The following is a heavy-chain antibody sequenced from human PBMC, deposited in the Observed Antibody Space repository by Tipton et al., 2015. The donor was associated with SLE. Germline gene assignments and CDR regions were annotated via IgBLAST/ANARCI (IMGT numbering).Heavy chain of an antibody. CDR3: AGGGPLNYWFDP. V-gene: IGHV4-61*09. CDR2: IYTSGST. D-gene: IGHD2-15*01. J-gene: IGHJ5*02. CDR1: GGSISSGSYY. Sequence: LRLSCTVSGGSISSGSYYWSWIRQPAGKGLEWIGHIYTSGSTNYNPSLKSRVTISLDTSKNHFSLKLSSVTAADTAVYSCAGGGPLNYWFDPWGRGTLVTVSS.